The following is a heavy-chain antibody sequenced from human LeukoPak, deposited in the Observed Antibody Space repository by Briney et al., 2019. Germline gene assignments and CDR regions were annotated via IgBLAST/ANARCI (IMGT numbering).Heavy chain of an antibody. V-gene: IGHV3-30*02. J-gene: IGHJ4*02. CDR1: RFTFSSYG. CDR3: ARVDYDVSTGYQNYFQY. CDR2: IQYDGSNE. Sequence: GGSLRLSCAASRFTFSSYGMHWVRQAPGKGLEWVAYIQYDGSNEQYADSVKGRFSISRDSSKNILYLQMNSLRAEDTAVYYCARVDYDVSTGYQNYFQYWGQGTLVTVSS. D-gene: IGHD3-9*01.